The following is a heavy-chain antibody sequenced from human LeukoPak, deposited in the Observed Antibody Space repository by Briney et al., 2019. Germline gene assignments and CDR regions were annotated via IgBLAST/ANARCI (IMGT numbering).Heavy chain of an antibody. V-gene: IGHV1-2*02. CDR1: GYTFTGYY. CDR2: INPNSGGT. J-gene: IGHJ3*02. D-gene: IGHD3-3*01. Sequence: ASVKVSCKASGYTFTGYYMHWVRQAPGQGLEWMGWINPNSGGTNYAQKFQGRVTMTRDTSISTAYMELSRLRSDDTAVYYCARGVTYYDFWSGYEFDAFDIWGQGTMVTVSS. CDR3: ARGVTYYDFWSGYEFDAFDI.